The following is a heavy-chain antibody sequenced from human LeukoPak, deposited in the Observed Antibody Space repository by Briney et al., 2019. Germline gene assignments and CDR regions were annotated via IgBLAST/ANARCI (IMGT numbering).Heavy chain of an antibody. V-gene: IGHV3-30*02. CDR3: ARGPRRYSSSWYEDYFDY. CDR2: IRYDGSHK. CDR1: GSTFSSYG. J-gene: IGHJ4*02. Sequence: PGGSLRLSCATSGSTFSSYGMHWVRQAPGKGLEWVAFIRYDGSHKYYTDSVKGRFTISRDNSKNALYVQMNSLRAEDTAVYYCARGPRRYSSSWYEDYFDYWGQGTLVTVSS. D-gene: IGHD6-13*01.